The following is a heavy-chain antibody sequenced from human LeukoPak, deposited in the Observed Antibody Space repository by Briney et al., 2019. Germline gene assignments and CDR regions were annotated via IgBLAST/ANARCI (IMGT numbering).Heavy chain of an antibody. CDR1: GFTFSTYE. CDR2: ISDSGTTI. J-gene: IGHJ4*02. CDR3: ARVTNWAQDC. V-gene: IGHV3-48*03. Sequence: GGSLRLSCAASGFTFSTYEMIWVRQAPGKGLEWVSYISDSGTTIYYADSVKGRFTISRDNAKNSLYLQMNSLRVEDTAVYYCARVTNWAQDCWGQGILVTVSS. D-gene: IGHD7-27*01.